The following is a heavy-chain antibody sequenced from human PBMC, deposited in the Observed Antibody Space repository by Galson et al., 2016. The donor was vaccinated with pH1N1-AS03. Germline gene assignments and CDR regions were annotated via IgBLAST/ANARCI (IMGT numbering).Heavy chain of an antibody. CDR1: GFAFSSYG. D-gene: IGHD1-14*01. Sequence: SLRLSCAASGFAFSSYGMHWVRQAPGKGLEWVALITADGTTKFYAGSLQGRFNITSDNSKNTFYLQLNSPRAEDTAIYYCAREDRNFDYWGQGTMVTVSS. V-gene: IGHV3-30*03. CDR2: ITADGTTK. CDR3: AREDRNFDY. J-gene: IGHJ4*02.